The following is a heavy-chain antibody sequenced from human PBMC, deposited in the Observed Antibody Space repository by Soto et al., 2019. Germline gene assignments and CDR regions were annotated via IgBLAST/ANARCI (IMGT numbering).Heavy chain of an antibody. Sequence: SVKVSCKASGYTFTGYFMRWVRQAPGQGLEWMGWINPILGVANYAQKFQGRVTITADKSTSTAYMELSSLRSEDTAVYYCARDFGGYCTNGVCYLLRYYYYYMDVWGKGTTVTVSS. J-gene: IGHJ6*03. D-gene: IGHD2-8*01. CDR3: ARDFGGYCTNGVCYLLRYYYYYMDV. CDR2: INPILGVA. V-gene: IGHV1-69*10. CDR1: GYTFTGYF.